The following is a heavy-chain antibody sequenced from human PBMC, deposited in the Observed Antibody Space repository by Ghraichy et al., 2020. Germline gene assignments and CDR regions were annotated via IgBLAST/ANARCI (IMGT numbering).Heavy chain of an antibody. CDR1: GGSFSDYF. J-gene: IGHJ5*02. D-gene: IGHD2-15*01. CDR3: ARGRGYCSGGSCLYWFDP. CDR2: INHSGRT. Sequence: LETLSLTCAVYGGSFSDYFWSWIRQPPGKGLEWIGEINHSGRTNYNPSLKSRVTISVDTSRNQFSLKLSSVTAADTAVYLCARGRGYCSGGSCLYWFDPWGQGTLVTVSS. V-gene: IGHV4-34*01.